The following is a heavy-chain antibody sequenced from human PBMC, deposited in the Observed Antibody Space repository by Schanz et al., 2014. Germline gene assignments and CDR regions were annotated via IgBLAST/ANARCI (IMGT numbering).Heavy chain of an antibody. CDR1: GYIFINSG. Sequence: QIQLVQSGPEVKKPGATVKVSCKASGYIFINSGISWVRQAPGQGLEWMGWISVYNHNKEYDQKFQGRVTMTTDTSTSTAYMALTDLRSDDTAVYYCARDAADFYDILTEEDYWGQGTTVTVSS. CDR3: ARDAADFYDILTEEDY. V-gene: IGHV1-18*01. J-gene: IGHJ4*03. D-gene: IGHD3-9*01. CDR2: ISVYNHNK.